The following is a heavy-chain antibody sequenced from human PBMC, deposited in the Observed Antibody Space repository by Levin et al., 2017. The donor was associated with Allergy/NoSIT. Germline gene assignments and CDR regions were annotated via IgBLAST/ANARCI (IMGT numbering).Heavy chain of an antibody. CDR3: ARVTRCGGDCYFLDS. J-gene: IGHJ4*02. CDR2: ISSSGTII. Sequence: GGSLRLSCEASGFTFTDYYMTWIRRAPGMGLEWVSYISSSGTIIYYADSVKGRFTISRDNAKNSLYLQMNSLRAVDTAVYYCARVTRCGGDCYFLDSWGQGVLVTVSA. CDR1: GFTFTDYY. D-gene: IGHD2-21*02. V-gene: IGHV3-11*01.